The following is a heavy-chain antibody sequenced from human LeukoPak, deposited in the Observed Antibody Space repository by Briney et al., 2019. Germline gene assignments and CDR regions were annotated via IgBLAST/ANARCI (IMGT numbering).Heavy chain of an antibody. V-gene: IGHV3-23*01. Sequence: QSGPSLRLSCAASGFTFSSYAMSWVGQAPGKGMEWDSAISGSGGSTYYADSVKGRFTISRDNTKNTLYLQMNSLRAEDTAVYYCAKGSSWYSFDYWGQGTLVTVSS. J-gene: IGHJ4*02. D-gene: IGHD6-13*01. CDR3: AKGSSWYSFDY. CDR1: GFTFSSYA. CDR2: ISGSGGST.